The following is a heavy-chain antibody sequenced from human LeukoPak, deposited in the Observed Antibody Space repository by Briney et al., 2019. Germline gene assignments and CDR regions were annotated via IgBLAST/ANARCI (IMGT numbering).Heavy chain of an antibody. Sequence: SETLSLTCTVSGGSISSYYWSWIRQPPGKGLEWIGYIYYSGSTNYNPSLKSRVTISVDTPKNQFSLKLSSVTAADTAVYYCARDIYDYVWGSYPLWGQGILVTVSS. D-gene: IGHD3-16*02. CDR3: ARDIYDYVWGSYPL. J-gene: IGHJ4*02. V-gene: IGHV4-59*01. CDR1: GGSISSYY. CDR2: IYYSGST.